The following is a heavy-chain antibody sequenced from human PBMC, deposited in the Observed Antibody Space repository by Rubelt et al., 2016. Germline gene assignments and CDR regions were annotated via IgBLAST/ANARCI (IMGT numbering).Heavy chain of an antibody. CDR3: ARHTGIAVAGPIDY. CDR1: GGSISSYY. D-gene: IGHD6-19*01. J-gene: IGHJ4*02. Sequence: QVQLQESGPGLVKPSETLSLTRTVSGGSISSYYWSWIRQPPGKGLEWIGYIYYSGSTNDNPSPKSRVTISVAPSKNQFSLKRSSVTAADTAVYYCARHTGIAVAGPIDYWGQGTLVTVSS. CDR2: IYYSGST. V-gene: IGHV4-59*08.